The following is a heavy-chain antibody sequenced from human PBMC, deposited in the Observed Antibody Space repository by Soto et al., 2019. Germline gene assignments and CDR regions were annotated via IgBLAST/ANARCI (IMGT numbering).Heavy chain of an antibody. Sequence: EVQLLESGGGMVQPGGSLRLSCAASGFTFSSYAMSWVRQAPGKGLEWVSAISGSGGSTYYADSVKRRLNISRDNSKNTLYLQMNRPRDEDTPVYYCANLRFLEWLFLEYYYGMDGRGQGTTVTVTS. D-gene: IGHD3-3*01. J-gene: IGHJ6*02. CDR1: GFTFSSYA. CDR2: ISGSGGST. CDR3: ANLRFLEWLFLEYYYGMDG. V-gene: IGHV3-23*01.